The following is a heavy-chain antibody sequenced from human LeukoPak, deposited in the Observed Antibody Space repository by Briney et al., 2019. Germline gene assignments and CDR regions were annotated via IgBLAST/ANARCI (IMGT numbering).Heavy chain of an antibody. V-gene: IGHV1-69*13. CDR3: ARSLGYCSGGSCYSGGYGMDV. CDR1: GGTFSIYA. J-gene: IGHJ6*02. CDR2: IIPIFGTA. D-gene: IGHD2-15*01. Sequence: SVKVSCKASGGTFSIYAISWVRQAPGQGLEWMGGIIPIFGTANYAQKFQGRVTITADESTSTAYMELSSLRSEDTAVYYCARSLGYCSGGSCYSGGYGMDVWGQGTTVTVSS.